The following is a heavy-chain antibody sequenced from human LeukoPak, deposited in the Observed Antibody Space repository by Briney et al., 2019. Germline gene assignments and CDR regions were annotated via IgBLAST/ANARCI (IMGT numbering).Heavy chain of an antibody. V-gene: IGHV1-46*01. CDR3: ARGDCGSTSCYYFDY. J-gene: IGHJ4*02. CDR2: INLSGGST. D-gene: IGHD2-2*01. Sequence: ASVKVSCKASGYTFTSYYMHWVRQAPGQGLEWMGIINLSGGSTRYAQRFQGRITMTRDTSTSTVYMELSSLRSEDTAVYYCARGDCGSTSCYYFDYWGQGTLVTVSS. CDR1: GYTFTSYY.